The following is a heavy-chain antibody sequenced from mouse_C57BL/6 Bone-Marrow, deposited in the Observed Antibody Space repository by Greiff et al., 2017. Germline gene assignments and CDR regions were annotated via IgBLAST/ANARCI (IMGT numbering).Heavy chain of an antibody. CDR3: TTAAYGYDGVAY. CDR1: GFNIKDDY. Sequence: EVQLQESGAELVRPGASVKLSCTASGFNIKDDYMHWVKQRPEQGLEWIGWIEPENGDTEYASKFQGKATITADTSSNTAYLQLSSLTSEDTAVYYCTTAAYGYDGVAYWGQGTLVTVSA. V-gene: IGHV14-4*01. J-gene: IGHJ3*01. CDR2: IEPENGDT. D-gene: IGHD2-2*01.